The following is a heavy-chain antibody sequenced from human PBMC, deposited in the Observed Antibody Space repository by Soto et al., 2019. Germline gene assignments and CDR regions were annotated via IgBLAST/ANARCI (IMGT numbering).Heavy chain of an antibody. CDR1: GFTFSNAW. Sequence: LRLSCAASGFTFSNAWMSWVRQAPGKGLEWVGRIKSKTDGGTTDYAAPVKGRFTISRDDSKNTLYLQMNSLKTEDTAVYYCTFMYYYDSSGYYYAYYFDYWGQGTLVTVSS. J-gene: IGHJ4*02. D-gene: IGHD3-22*01. V-gene: IGHV3-15*01. CDR2: IKSKTDGGTT. CDR3: TFMYYYDSSGYYYAYYFDY.